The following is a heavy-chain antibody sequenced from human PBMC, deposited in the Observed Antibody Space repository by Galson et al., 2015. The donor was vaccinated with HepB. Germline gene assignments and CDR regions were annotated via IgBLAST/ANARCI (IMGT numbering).Heavy chain of an antibody. CDR2: INPNSGGT. CDR3: ARESSAGYQLLQGENWFDP. CDR1: GYTFTGYY. J-gene: IGHJ5*02. Sequence: SVKVSCKASGYTFTGYYMHWVRQAPGQGLEWMGWINPNSGGTNYAQKFQGRVTMTRDTSISTAYMELSRLRSDDTAVYYCARESSAGYQLLQGENWFDPWGQGTLVTVSS. V-gene: IGHV1-2*02. D-gene: IGHD2-2*01.